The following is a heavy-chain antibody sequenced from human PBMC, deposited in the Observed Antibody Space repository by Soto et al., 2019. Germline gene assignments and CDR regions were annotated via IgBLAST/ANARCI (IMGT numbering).Heavy chain of an antibody. V-gene: IGHV4-34*01. Sequence: QGQLQQWGAGLLKPSETLFLTCAASGGSFSGYYWCWIRQIPGKLLEWIGASKHSGSTNYNPSLKSRDTISVDTSKNQFSLKLSSGTAADMAVYYCAIGLYSSGWYFYFDYWGQGTLVTGSS. J-gene: IGHJ4*02. CDR3: AIGLYSSGWYFYFDY. CDR1: GGSFSGYY. D-gene: IGHD6-19*01. CDR2: SKHSGST.